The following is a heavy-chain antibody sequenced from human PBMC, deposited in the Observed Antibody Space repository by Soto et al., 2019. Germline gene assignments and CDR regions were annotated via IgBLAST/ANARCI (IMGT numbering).Heavy chain of an antibody. CDR1: GGTFSSSS. V-gene: IGHV1-69*01. D-gene: IGHD1-20*01. Sequence: QVQLVQSGAEVKKPGSSVRVSCKASGGTFSSSSISWVRQAPGQGLGWMGGIIPIFGTANYAQKIEGRVTITADESTSTAYMELSSLRSKDTAVYYCALRDRTITGRPLGYYYGMDVWGQGTTVTVSS. J-gene: IGHJ6*02. CDR3: ALRDRTITGRPLGYYYGMDV. CDR2: IIPIFGTA.